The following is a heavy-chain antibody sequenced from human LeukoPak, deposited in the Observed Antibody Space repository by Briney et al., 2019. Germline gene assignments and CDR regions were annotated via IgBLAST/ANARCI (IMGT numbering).Heavy chain of an antibody. CDR2: IKQDGSEK. Sequence: GGSLRLSCAASGFTFSSYWMSWVRQAPGKGLEWVANIKQDGSEKYYVDSVKDRFTISRDNAKNSLYLQMNSLRAEDTAVFYCTPESPYYYDSSGYYSPFDYWGQGTLVTVSS. J-gene: IGHJ4*02. D-gene: IGHD3-22*01. CDR1: GFTFSSYW. CDR3: TPESPYYYDSSGYYSPFDY. V-gene: IGHV3-7*01.